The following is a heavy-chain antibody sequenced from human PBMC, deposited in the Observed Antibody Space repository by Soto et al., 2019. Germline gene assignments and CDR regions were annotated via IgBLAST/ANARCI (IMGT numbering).Heavy chain of an antibody. Sequence: SETLSLTCTVSGGSISSSSYYWGWIRQPPGKGLEWIGSIYYSGSTYYNPSLKSRVTISVDTSKNQFSLKLSSVTAADTAVYYCARHEGSYYYYYGMDVWGQGTTVTVSS. V-gene: IGHV4-39*01. J-gene: IGHJ6*02. CDR2: IYYSGST. CDR3: ARHEGSYYYYYGMDV. D-gene: IGHD1-26*01. CDR1: GGSISSSSYY.